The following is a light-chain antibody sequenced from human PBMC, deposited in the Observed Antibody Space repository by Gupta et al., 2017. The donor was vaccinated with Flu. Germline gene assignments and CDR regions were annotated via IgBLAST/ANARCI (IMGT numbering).Light chain of an antibody. Sequence: SPSSLSASVGDRVTITCQASQDISNYLNWYQQKPGKAPKLLIYDASKLETGVPSRFSGSGSGTDFTFTICSLQPEDIATYYWQQDDNLLSFGPGTKVDIK. CDR2: DAS. CDR3: QQDDNLLS. J-gene: IGKJ3*01. V-gene: IGKV1-33*01. CDR1: QDISNY.